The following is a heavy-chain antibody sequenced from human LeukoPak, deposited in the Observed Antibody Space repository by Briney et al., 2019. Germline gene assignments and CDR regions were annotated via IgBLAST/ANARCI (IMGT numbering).Heavy chain of an antibody. CDR3: AKEFSRDSRYYDDSSGYLDY. CDR1: GFTFSSYA. J-gene: IGHJ4*02. CDR2: ISGSGGSA. V-gene: IGHV3-23*01. Sequence: PGGSLRLSCAASGFTFSSYAMSWVRQAPGKGLEWVSAISGSGGSAYYADSVKGRFTISRDNSKNTLYLQMNSLRAEDTAVYYCAKEFSRDSRYYDDSSGYLDYWGQGTLVTVSS. D-gene: IGHD3-22*01.